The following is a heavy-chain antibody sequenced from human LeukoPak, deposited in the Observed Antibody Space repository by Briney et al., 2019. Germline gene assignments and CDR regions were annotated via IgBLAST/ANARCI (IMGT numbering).Heavy chain of an antibody. CDR3: ARELYSGFRHSPFDY. CDR1: GFTFSSYW. V-gene: IGHV3-7*04. D-gene: IGHD5-12*01. CDR2: IKEGGSET. Sequence: GGSLRLSCAASGFTFSSYWMSWARQAPGKGLEWVANIKEGGSETYYVESVRGRFTISRDNAKNSLYLQMNSLRAEDTAVYYCARELYSGFRHSPFDYWGQGTLVTVSS. J-gene: IGHJ4*02.